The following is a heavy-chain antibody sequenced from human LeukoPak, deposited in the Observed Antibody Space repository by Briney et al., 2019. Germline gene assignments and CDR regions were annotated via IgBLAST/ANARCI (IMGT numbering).Heavy chain of an antibody. V-gene: IGHV4-4*02. CDR2: IYHSGST. J-gene: IGHJ4*02. D-gene: IGHD3-3*01. Sequence: SGTLSLTCAVSGGSISSSNWWSWVRPPPGKGLEWIGEIYHSGSTNYNPSLKSRVTISVDKSKNQFSLKLSSVTAADTAVYYCARDLYGGSVFGFEFDYWGQGTLVTVSS. CDR3: ARDLYGGSVFGFEFDY. CDR1: GGSISSSNW.